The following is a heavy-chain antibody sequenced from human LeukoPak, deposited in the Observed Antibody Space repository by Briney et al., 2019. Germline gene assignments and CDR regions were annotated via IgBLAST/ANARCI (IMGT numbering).Heavy chain of an antibody. CDR2: IYYSGST. J-gene: IGHJ6*03. CDR3: ARPYSGHEYSGSREGYYMDV. CDR1: GGSISSSSYY. V-gene: IGHV4-39*01. Sequence: PSETLSLTCTVSGGSISSSSYYWGWIRQPPGKGLEWIGSIYYSGSTYYNPSLKSRVTISVDTSKNQFSLKLNSVAAADTAVYYCARPYSGHEYSGSREGYYMDVWGKGTTVTVSS. D-gene: IGHD1-26*01.